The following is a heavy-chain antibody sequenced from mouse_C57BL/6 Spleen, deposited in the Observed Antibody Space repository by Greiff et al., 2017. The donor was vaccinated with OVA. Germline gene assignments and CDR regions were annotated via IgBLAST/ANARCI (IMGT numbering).Heavy chain of an antibody. J-gene: IGHJ4*01. V-gene: IGHV2-9-1*01. CDR1: GFSLTSYA. CDR3: AREGYGNYGYAMDY. CDR2: IWTGGGT. D-gene: IGHD2-1*01. Sequence: VQLQQSGPGLVAPPQSLSITCTVSGFSLTSYAISWVRQPPGKGLEWLGVIWTGGGTNYNSALKSRLSISKDNSKSQVFLKMNSLQTDDTARYYCAREGYGNYGYAMDYWGQGTSVTVSS.